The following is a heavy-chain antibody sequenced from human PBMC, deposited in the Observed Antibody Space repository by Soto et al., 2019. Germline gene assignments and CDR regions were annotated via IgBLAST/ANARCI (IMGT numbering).Heavy chain of an antibody. V-gene: IGHV1-46*01. Sequence: ASVKVSCKASGYTFTSYFIHWVRQAPGQGLEWMGIINPTGGSTSYAQKFQGTVTMTRDTSTSTVYMELSSLRSEDTAVYYCATSGYSISDAFDIWGQGTLVTV. CDR2: INPTGGST. D-gene: IGHD6-13*01. J-gene: IGHJ3*02. CDR3: ATSGYSISDAFDI. CDR1: GYTFTSYF.